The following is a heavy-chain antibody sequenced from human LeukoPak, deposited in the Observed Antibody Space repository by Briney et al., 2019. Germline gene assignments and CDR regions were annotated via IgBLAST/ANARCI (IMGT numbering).Heavy chain of an antibody. CDR3: ARDLRAGGTWPYGVYFDL. Sequence: PGGSLRLSCAASRFTFSDYYMTWVRQAPGRGLEWVANIKEDGSEKNYVDSVKGRFTISRDNAKNSVYLLLNSLTPEDTAVYYCARDLRAGGTWPYGVYFDLWGRGTLVTVSS. CDR2: IKEDGSEK. V-gene: IGHV3-7*01. CDR1: RFTFSDYY. J-gene: IGHJ2*01. D-gene: IGHD4-17*01.